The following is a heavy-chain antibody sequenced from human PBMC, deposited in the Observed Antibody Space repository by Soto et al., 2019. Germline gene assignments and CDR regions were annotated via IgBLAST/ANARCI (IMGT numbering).Heavy chain of an antibody. Sequence: QVQLVQSGAEVKKPGASVKVSCKASGYTFTSYGISWVRQAPGQGLEWMGWISAYNGNTNYAQKLQGRVTMTTDTSTSTAYLELRGLGSADTAVYYCARDLGGYPWDWFDPWGQGTLVTVSS. CDR2: ISAYNGNT. J-gene: IGHJ5*02. D-gene: IGHD3-16*01. V-gene: IGHV1-18*01. CDR3: ARDLGGYPWDWFDP. CDR1: GYTFTSYG.